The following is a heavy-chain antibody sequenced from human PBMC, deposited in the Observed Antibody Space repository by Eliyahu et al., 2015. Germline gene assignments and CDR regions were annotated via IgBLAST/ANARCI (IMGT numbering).Heavy chain of an antibody. CDR3: AKALLGRLRRPLTYYGMDV. CDR2: ISGSGGST. D-gene: IGHD1-26*01. CDR1: GFTFSXYA. J-gene: IGHJ6*02. V-gene: IGHV3-23*01. Sequence: EVQLLESGGGLVQPGGSLRLSCAASGFTFSXYAXSWVRQAPGKGLEGVXAISGSGGSTYYADSVKGRFTISRDNSKNTLYLQMNSLRAEDTAVYYCAKALLGRLRRPLTYYGMDVWGQGTTVTVSS.